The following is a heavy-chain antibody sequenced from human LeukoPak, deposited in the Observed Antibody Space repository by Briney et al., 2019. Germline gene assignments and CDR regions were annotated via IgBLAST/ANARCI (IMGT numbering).Heavy chain of an antibody. D-gene: IGHD1-26*01. J-gene: IGHJ4*02. CDR1: GGSISTSSYY. V-gene: IGHV4-39*07. Sequence: SETLSLTCTVSGGSISTSSYYWGWIRQPPGKGLEWIGSIYYSGSTYYNPSLKSRVTISLDTSKNQFSLKLSSVTAADTAVYYCARRSGSYYGGIDYWGQGTLATVSS. CDR2: IYYSGST. CDR3: ARRSGSYYGGIDY.